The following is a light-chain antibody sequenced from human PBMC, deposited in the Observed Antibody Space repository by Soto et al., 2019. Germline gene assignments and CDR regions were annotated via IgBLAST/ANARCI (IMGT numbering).Light chain of an antibody. J-gene: IGLJ1*01. CDR3: CSYAGSYTWV. V-gene: IGLV2-11*01. CDR2: DVT. Sequence: QSVLTQPRSVSGSPGQSVTISCTGTSSDVGAYKYVSWYQHYPGEAPTVMIYDVTQRPSGVPDRFSGTKSGNTASLTISGLQAEDEADYYCCSYAGSYTWVFGSGTKVTVL. CDR1: SSDVGAYKY.